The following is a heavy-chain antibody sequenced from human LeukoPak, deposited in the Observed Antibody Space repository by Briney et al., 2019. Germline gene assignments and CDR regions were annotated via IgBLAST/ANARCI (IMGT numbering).Heavy chain of an antibody. D-gene: IGHD3-10*01. V-gene: IGHV3-21*01. J-gene: IGHJ4*02. CDR2: ISSSSSYI. CDR3: ARERNYYGSGSPLDY. Sequence: PGGFLRLSCAASGFAFSSYAMNWVRQAPGKGLEWVSSISSSSSYIYYADSVKGRFTISRDNAKNSLYLQMNSLRAEDTAVYYCARERNYYGSGSPLDYWGQGTLVTVSS. CDR1: GFAFSSYA.